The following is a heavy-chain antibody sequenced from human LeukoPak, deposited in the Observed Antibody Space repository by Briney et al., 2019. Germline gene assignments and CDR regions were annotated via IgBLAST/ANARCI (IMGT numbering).Heavy chain of an antibody. CDR1: GGTFSSYA. J-gene: IGHJ4*02. Sequence: GASVKASCKASGGTFSSYAISWVRQAPGQGLEWMGIINPSGGSTSYAQKFQGRVTMTRDTSTSTVYMELSSLRSEDTAVYYCARDCSGSTSCNFDYWGQGTLVTVSS. V-gene: IGHV1-46*01. D-gene: IGHD2-2*01. CDR3: ARDCSGSTSCNFDY. CDR2: INPSGGST.